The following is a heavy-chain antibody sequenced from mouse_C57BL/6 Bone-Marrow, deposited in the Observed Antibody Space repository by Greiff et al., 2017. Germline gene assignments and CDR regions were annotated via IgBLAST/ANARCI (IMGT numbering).Heavy chain of an antibody. J-gene: IGHJ4*01. Sequence: EVQLQQSGPELVKPGASVKISCKASGYTFTDYYMNWVKQSNGKSLEWIGDINPNNGGTSYNQKFKGKATLTVDNSSSTAYMELRSLTSEDSAVYYCASYGYYFYYAMDYWGQGTSVTVSS. D-gene: IGHD2-3*01. CDR2: INPNNGGT. V-gene: IGHV1-26*01. CDR1: GYTFTDYY. CDR3: ASYGYYFYYAMDY.